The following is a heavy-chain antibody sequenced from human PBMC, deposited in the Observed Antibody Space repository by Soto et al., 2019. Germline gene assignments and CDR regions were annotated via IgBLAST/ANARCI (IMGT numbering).Heavy chain of an antibody. V-gene: IGHV4-31*03. J-gene: IGHJ4*02. CDR2: IYYSGST. Sequence: SETLSLTCTVSGGSISSGGYYWSWIRQHPGKGLEWIGYIYYSGSTYYNPSLKSRVTISVDTSKNQFSLKLSSVTAADTAVHYCASLRFLEWLGIDYWGQGTLVTVSS. CDR3: ASLRFLEWLGIDY. CDR1: GGSISSGGYY. D-gene: IGHD3-3*01.